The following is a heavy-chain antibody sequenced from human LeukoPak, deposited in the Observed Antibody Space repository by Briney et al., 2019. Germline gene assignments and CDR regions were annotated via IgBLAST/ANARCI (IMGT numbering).Heavy chain of an antibody. Sequence: GGSLRLSCAASGFTFDDYAMHWVRQAPGKGLEWVSGISWNSGSIGYADSVKGRFTISKDNAKNTVYLQMNNLRAEDTAVYYCVSFYETYWGRGTLVTVSS. CDR3: VSFYETY. D-gene: IGHD2-2*01. CDR1: GFTFDDYA. J-gene: IGHJ4*02. CDR2: ISWNSGSI. V-gene: IGHV3-9*01.